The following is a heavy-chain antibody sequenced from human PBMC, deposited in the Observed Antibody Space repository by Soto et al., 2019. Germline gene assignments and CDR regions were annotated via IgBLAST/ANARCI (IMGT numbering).Heavy chain of an antibody. V-gene: IGHV4-59*01. CDR2: IYYRGST. D-gene: IGHD5-12*01. CDR1: GGSINNYY. CDR3: AIFMGNSVAPSYFDY. J-gene: IGHJ4*02. Sequence: PSETLSLTCTVSGGSINNYYWSWIRQPPGKGLEWIGYIYYRGSTNYNPSLKSRVTISVDTSKNQFSLKLSSVTTADTAVYYCAIFMGNSVAPSYFDYWGKATLVTRSS.